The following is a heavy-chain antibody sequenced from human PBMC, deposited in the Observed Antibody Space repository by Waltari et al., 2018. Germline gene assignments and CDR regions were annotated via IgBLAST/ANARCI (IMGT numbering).Heavy chain of an antibody. Sequence: EVQLVESGGDLVQPGGSLRLSCVDSGFSFSNYWMHWVRHAPGKGLVWVSGINSDGSRTIYADSVKGRFSISRDNAKNTLYLQMSSLRVEDTAVYYCARDWENYDVLTGHYYFDGMDVWGQGTTVTVSS. CDR3: ARDWENYDVLTGHYYFDGMDV. D-gene: IGHD3-9*01. CDR2: INSDGSRT. J-gene: IGHJ6*02. V-gene: IGHV3-74*01. CDR1: GFSFSNYW.